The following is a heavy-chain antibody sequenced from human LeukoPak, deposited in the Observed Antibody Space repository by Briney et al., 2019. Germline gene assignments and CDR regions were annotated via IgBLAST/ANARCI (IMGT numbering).Heavy chain of an antibody. CDR2: ISSSSSTI. J-gene: IGHJ5*02. CDR3: ARDIGTYYYGSGSYYGWFDP. CDR1: GFTFSSYS. Sequence: PGGSLRLSCAASGFTFSSYSMNWVRQAPGKGLEWVSYISSSSSTIYYADSVKGRLTISRDNAKNSLYLQMNSLRAEDTAVYYCARDIGTYYYGSGSYYGWFDPWGQGTLVTVSS. D-gene: IGHD3-10*01. V-gene: IGHV3-48*01.